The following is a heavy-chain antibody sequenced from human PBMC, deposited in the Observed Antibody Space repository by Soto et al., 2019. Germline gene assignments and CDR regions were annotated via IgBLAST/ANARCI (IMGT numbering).Heavy chain of an antibody. J-gene: IGHJ3*02. CDR2: INGDGNKP. CDR1: GFPFSSYW. D-gene: IGHD3-22*01. Sequence: EVQLVESGGGLVQPGGSLRLSCAASGFPFSSYWMHWVRQVPGKGLVWVSHINGDGNKPNYADSVKGRFTISRDNAKNTLYLQMNSLRAEDTAVYYCARVGAWYDKAPDIWGQGTMVTVSS. CDR3: ARVGAWYDKAPDI. V-gene: IGHV3-74*01.